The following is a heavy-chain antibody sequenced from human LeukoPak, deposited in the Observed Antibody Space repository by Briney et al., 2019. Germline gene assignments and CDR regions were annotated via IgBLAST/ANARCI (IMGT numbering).Heavy chain of an antibody. CDR1: GFTFSSYE. J-gene: IGHJ6*03. CDR3: ARDRIEQQRTLGRSSNYYYYYYMDV. Sequence: GGSLRLSCAASGFTFSSYEMNWVRQAPGKGLEWVSYISSSGSTIYYADSVKGRFTISRDNAKNSLYLQMNSLRAEDTAVYYCARDRIEQQRTLGRSSNYYYYYYMDVWGKGTTVTVSS. CDR2: ISSSGSTI. D-gene: IGHD6-13*01. V-gene: IGHV3-48*03.